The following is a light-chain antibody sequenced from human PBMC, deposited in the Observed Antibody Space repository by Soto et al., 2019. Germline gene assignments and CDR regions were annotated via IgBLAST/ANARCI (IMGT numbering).Light chain of an antibody. V-gene: IGKV1-9*01. J-gene: IGKJ1*01. CDR1: QGIYTN. Sequence: DIQLTQSPSFLSASVGDRVTITCRASQGIYTNLAWYQQKPGKVPKLLIYAASTLQSGVPSRFSGSGSGTEFTLTISSLQPEDFTTYYCQQLDSYPWTFGQGTRVEMK. CDR3: QQLDSYPWT. CDR2: AAS.